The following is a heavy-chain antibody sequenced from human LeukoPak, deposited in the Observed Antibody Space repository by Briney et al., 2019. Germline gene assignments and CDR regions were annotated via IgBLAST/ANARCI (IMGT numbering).Heavy chain of an antibody. J-gene: IGHJ5*02. CDR1: GYTFTSYA. D-gene: IGHD3-22*01. CDR3: ARDTRPYYYDSSGYFLPFDP. Sequence: GASVKVSCKASGYTFTSYAMHWVRQAPGQRLEWMGWINAGNGNTKYSQKFQGRVTITRDTSASTAYMELSSLRSEDTAVYYCARDTRPYYYDSSGYFLPFDPWGQGTLVTVSS. CDR2: INAGNGNT. V-gene: IGHV1-3*01.